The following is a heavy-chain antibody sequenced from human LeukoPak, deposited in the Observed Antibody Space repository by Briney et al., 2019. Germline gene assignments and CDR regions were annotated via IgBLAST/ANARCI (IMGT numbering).Heavy chain of an antibody. CDR3: ARVSLQDYYYGMDV. J-gene: IGHJ6*02. V-gene: IGHV4-31*02. D-gene: IGHD4-11*01. CDR1: GFTFSSYA. CDR2: IYYSGST. Sequence: LRLSCAASGFTFSSYAMSWVRQHPGKGLEWIGYIYYSGSTYYNPSLKSRVTISVDTSKNQFSLKLSSVTAADTAVYYCARVSLQDYYYGMDVWGQGTTVTVSS.